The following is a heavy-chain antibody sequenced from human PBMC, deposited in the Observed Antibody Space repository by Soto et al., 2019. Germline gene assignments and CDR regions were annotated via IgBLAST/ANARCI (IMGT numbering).Heavy chain of an antibody. J-gene: IGHJ3*02. V-gene: IGHV4-34*01. CDR2: INHSGST. Sequence: PPETPSLTCAVYGGSFSGYYWSWIRQPPGKGLEWIGEINHSGSTNYDPSLKSRVTISVDTSKNQFSLKLSSVTAADTAVYYCARGIRVVPRAFDIWGKGTMGT. D-gene: IGHD2-21*01. CDR3: ARGIRVVPRAFDI. CDR1: GGSFSGYY.